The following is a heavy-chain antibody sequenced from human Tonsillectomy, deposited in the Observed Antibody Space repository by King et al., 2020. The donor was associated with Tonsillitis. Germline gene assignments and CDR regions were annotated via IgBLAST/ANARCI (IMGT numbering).Heavy chain of an antibody. V-gene: IGHV3-7*03. CDR3: ARDQYEAFGVSYYYGMDV. J-gene: IGHJ6*02. Sequence: DVQLVESGGGLVQPGGSLRLSCAASGFTFSTYWMSWVRQAPGKGLEWVANIKQDGGEKYYVDSVKGRFTISRDNAKNSLYLQMNSLRAEDTAVYYCARDQYEAFGVSYYYGMDVWGQGTTVTVSS. CDR1: GFTFSTYW. D-gene: IGHD3-10*01. CDR2: IKQDGGEK.